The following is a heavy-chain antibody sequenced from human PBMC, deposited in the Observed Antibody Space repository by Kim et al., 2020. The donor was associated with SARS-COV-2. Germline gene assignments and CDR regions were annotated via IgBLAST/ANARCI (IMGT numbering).Heavy chain of an antibody. CDR3: ARDSYYYDSSGYYNDAFDI. CDR1: GYTFTGYY. D-gene: IGHD3-22*01. CDR2: INPNSGGT. V-gene: IGHV1-2*06. J-gene: IGHJ3*02. Sequence: ASVKVSCKASGYTFTGYYMHWVRQAPGQGLEWMGRINPNSGGTNYAQKFQGRVTMTRDTSISTAYMELSRLRSDDTAVYYCARDSYYYDSSGYYNDAFDIWGQGTMVTVSS.